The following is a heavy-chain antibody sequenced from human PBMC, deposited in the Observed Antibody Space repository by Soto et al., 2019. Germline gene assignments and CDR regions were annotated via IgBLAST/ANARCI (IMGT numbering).Heavy chain of an antibody. CDR1: GFSLSTSGVG. CDR3: AHGASCYDY. V-gene: IGHV2-5*02. J-gene: IGHJ4*02. CDR2: IYWDDDK. D-gene: IGHD2-2*01. Sequence: QITLKESGPTLVKPTQTLTLTCTFSGFSLSTSGVGVGWIRQPPGKALEWLALIYWDDDKRYSPSLNSRLTITKDTSKNQVVLTMTNRDPVDTATYYCAHGASCYDYWGQGTLVTVSS.